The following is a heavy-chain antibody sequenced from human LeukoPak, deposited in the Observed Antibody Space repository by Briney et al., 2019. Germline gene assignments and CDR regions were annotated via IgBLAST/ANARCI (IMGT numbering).Heavy chain of an antibody. V-gene: IGHV1-69*05. CDR2: IIPIFGTA. D-gene: IGHD4-11*01. CDR1: GYTFTSYG. J-gene: IGHJ4*02. CDR3: ASRDSKDGSYYFDY. Sequence: GASVKVSCKASGYTFTSYGISWVRQAPGQGLEWMGGIIPIFGTANYAQKFQGRVTITTDESTSTAYMELSSLRSEDTAVYYCASRDSKDGSYYFDYWGQGTLVTVSS.